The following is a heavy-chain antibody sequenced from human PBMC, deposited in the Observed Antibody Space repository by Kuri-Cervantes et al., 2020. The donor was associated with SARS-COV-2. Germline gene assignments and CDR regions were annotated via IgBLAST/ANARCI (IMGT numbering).Heavy chain of an antibody. CDR1: GGTFSSYA. D-gene: IGHD3-10*01. J-gene: IGHJ4*02. CDR2: IIPILGIA. Sequence: SVKVSCKASGGTFSSYAISWVRQAPGQGLEWMGGIIPILGIANYAQKFQGRVTITADKSTSTAYMELSSLRSDDTAVYYCARDTLYGSGSYSYWGQGTLVTVSS. V-gene: IGHV1-69*10. CDR3: ARDTLYGSGSYSY.